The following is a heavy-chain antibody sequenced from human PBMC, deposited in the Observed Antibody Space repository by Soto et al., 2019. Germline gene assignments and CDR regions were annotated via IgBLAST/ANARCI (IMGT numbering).Heavy chain of an antibody. V-gene: IGHV4-31*11. CDR1: DCYIRSGGYY. CDR2: IYYSGST. D-gene: IGHD6-19*01. J-gene: IGHJ6*02. Sequence: SETLSLTCAFSDCYIRSGGYYWSWIRKHPGKGLEWIGYIYYSGSTYYNPSLKSRVTISVDTSKDQFSLKLSSVTAADTAVYYCARDFTDSSGPTLGMGVWGQGTTVTVS. CDR3: ARDFTDSSGPTLGMGV.